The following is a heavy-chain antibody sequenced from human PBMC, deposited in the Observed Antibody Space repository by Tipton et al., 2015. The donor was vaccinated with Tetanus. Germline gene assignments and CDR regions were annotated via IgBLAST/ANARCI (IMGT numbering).Heavy chain of an antibody. CDR1: GGSFSGYY. V-gene: IGHV4-34*01. Sequence: TLSLTCAVYGGSFSGYYWSWIRQPPGKGLEWIGEINHSGSTNYNPSLKSRVTISVDTSKNQFSLKLSSVTAADTAVYYCARDGLGEYYFDYWGQGTLVTVSS. CDR3: ARDGLGEYYFDY. J-gene: IGHJ4*02. D-gene: IGHD3-22*01. CDR2: INHSGST.